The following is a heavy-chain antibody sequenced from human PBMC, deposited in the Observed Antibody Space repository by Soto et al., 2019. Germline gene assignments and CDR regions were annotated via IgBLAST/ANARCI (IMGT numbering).Heavy chain of an antibody. CDR3: ARDIRYDLWSGYLELKWFDP. CDR1: GYTFTSYG. J-gene: IGHJ5*02. V-gene: IGHV1-18*01. CDR2: ISAYNGNT. Sequence: ASVKVSCKAPGYTFTSYGISWVRQAPGQGLEWMGWISAYNGNTNYAQKLQGRVTMTTDTSTSTAYMELRSLRSDDTAVYYRARDIRYDLWSGYLELKWFDPGGQGTLVTVSS. D-gene: IGHD3-3*01.